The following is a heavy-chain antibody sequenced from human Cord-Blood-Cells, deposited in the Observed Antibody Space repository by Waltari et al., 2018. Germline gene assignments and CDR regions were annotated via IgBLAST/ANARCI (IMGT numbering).Heavy chain of an antibody. CDR2: MNPNSGNT. J-gene: IGHJ4*02. CDR3: ARGLKSWIQLWFDY. V-gene: IGHV1-8*03. CDR1: GYTFTSYD. Sequence: QVQLVQSGAAVKQPGASVKVSCKASGYTFTSYDINWVRQATGQGLEWMGWMNPNSGNTGYAQKFQGRVTITRNTSISTAYMELSSLRSEDTAVYYCARGLKSWIQLWFDYWGQGTLVTVSS. D-gene: IGHD5-18*01.